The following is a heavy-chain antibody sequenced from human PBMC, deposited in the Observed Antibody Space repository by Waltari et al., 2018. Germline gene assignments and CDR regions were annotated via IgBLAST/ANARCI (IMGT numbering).Heavy chain of an antibody. D-gene: IGHD6-13*01. CDR1: GFTFSSYA. CDR3: ARDQFGLAAVRALLS. Sequence: EVQLLESGGDLVQPGGSLRLSCTVTGFTFSSYALTWVRQAPGKWLGWVSGISYNGVTTYYADSVKARFTISRDNSRNTLFLQMNSLRAEDTAVYYCARDQFGLAAVRALLSWGRGTLVTVSS. J-gene: IGHJ4*02. CDR2: ISYNGVTT. V-gene: IGHV3-23*01.